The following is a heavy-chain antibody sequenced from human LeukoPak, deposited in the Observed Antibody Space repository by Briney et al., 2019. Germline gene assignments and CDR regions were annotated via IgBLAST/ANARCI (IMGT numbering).Heavy chain of an antibody. V-gene: IGHV3-23*01. J-gene: IGHJ6*02. CDR3: AKGRGDYDAGGDYYYYYGMDV. D-gene: IGHD4-17*01. CDR1: GFTFSSYA. CDR2: ISGSGGST. Sequence: GGSLRLSCAASGFTFSSYAMSWVRQAPGKGLEWVSAISGSGGSTYYVDSVKGRFTISRDNSKNTLYLQMNSLRAEDTAVYYCAKGRGDYDAGGDYYYYYGMDVWGRGTTVTVSS.